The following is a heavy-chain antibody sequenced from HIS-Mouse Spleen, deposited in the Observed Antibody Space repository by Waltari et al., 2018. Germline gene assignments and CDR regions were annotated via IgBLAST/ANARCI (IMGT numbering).Heavy chain of an antibody. D-gene: IGHD6-13*01. CDR2: IYYSGST. Sequence: QLQLQESGPGLVKPSETLSLTCTVSGGSISSSSYYWGWIRPPPGKGLEWIGSIYYSGSTHYNPSLKSRVTISVDTSKTQFSLKLSSVTAADTAVYYCAREIPYSSSWYDWYFDLWGRGTLVTVSS. V-gene: IGHV4-39*07. CDR1: GGSISSSSYY. J-gene: IGHJ2*01. CDR3: AREIPYSSSWYDWYFDL.